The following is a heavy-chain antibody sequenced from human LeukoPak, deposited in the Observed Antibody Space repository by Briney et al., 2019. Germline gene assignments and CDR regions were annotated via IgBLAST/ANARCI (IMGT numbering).Heavy chain of an antibody. Sequence: PGGSLRLSCAASGFNFDDYAMHWVRQAPGKGLEWVSGISWNSGNIAYADSVKGRFTISRDNTKNSLYLQMNSLRAEDTAVYYCARDGTPIHSSSWVYMDVWGKGTTVTISS. D-gene: IGHD6-13*01. J-gene: IGHJ6*04. CDR1: GFNFDDYA. CDR3: ARDGTPIHSSSWVYMDV. V-gene: IGHV3-9*01. CDR2: ISWNSGNI.